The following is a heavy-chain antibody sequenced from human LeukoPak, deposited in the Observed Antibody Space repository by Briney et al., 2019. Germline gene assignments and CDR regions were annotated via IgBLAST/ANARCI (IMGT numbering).Heavy chain of an antibody. D-gene: IGHD2-21*01. CDR3: AKDFRIGYSAHFDY. V-gene: IGHV3-23*01. J-gene: IGHJ4*02. Sequence: GGSLRLSCAASGFTFSSYAMNWVRQAPGKGLEWVSIISGSAGSTYYADSVKGRFTISRDNSKNTLFLQMNSLRGEDTAVYYCAKDFRIGYSAHFDYWGQGALVTVSS. CDR2: ISGSAGST. CDR1: GFTFSSYA.